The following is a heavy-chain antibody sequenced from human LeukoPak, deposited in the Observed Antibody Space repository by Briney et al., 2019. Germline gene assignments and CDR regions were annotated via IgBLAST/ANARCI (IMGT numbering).Heavy chain of an antibody. V-gene: IGHV3-66*02. CDR3: ARGLSGDPYYFDY. D-gene: IGHD7-27*01. J-gene: IGHJ4*02. CDR1: GFTVSSYY. Sequence: GGSLRLSCAASGFTVSSYYMSWVRQAPGKGLEWVSVIYSGGSTYYADSLEGRLTISRDNSKNTLYLQMNSLRAEDTAVYYCARGLSGDPYYFDYWGQGTLVTVSS. CDR2: IYSGGST.